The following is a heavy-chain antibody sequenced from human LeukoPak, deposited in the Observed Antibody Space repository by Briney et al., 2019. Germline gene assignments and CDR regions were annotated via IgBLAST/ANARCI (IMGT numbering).Heavy chain of an antibody. CDR1: GFTFSSYW. Sequence: GGSLRLSCAASGFTFSSYWMHWVRQAPGKGLVWVSRINSDGSSTSYADSVEGRFTISRDNAKNTLYLQMNSLRAEDTAVYYCAMKQFFDAFDIWGQGTMVTVSS. CDR2: INSDGSST. V-gene: IGHV3-74*01. D-gene: IGHD5-24*01. CDR3: AMKQFFDAFDI. J-gene: IGHJ3*02.